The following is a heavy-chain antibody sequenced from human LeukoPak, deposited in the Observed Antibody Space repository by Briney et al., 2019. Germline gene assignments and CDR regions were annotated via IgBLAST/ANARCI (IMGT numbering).Heavy chain of an antibody. V-gene: IGHV1-2*02. D-gene: IGHD4-17*01. Sequence: GGSLRLSCAASGFTFSSYAMHWVRQAPGQGLEWMGWINPNSGGTNYAQKFQGRVTMTRDTSISTAYMELSRLRSDDTAVYYCASVPYGDSKYFDYWDQGTLVTVSS. CDR3: ASVPYGDSKYFDY. CDR1: GFTFSSYA. J-gene: IGHJ4*02. CDR2: INPNSGGT.